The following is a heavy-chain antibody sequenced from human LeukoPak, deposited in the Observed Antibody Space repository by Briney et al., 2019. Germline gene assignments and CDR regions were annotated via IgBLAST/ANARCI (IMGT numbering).Heavy chain of an antibody. CDR1: GFSFSGYW. V-gene: IGHV3-7*01. CDR3: ARYGAAPAAFYYYYMDV. D-gene: IGHD2-2*01. J-gene: IGHJ6*03. Sequence: PGGSLRLSRAASGFSFSGYWMTCVPQAPGKGREGVANIKQDGSEKHYVDSVKGRITTTRDNAKNSLYLQMNSLSAEDTAVYFCARYGAAPAAFYYYYMDVWGTGTTVTVSS. CDR2: IKQDGSEK.